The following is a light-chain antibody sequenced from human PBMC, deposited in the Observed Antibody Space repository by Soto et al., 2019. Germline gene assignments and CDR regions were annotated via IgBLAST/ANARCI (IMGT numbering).Light chain of an antibody. Sequence: IVMTQSPSTLSLSPGEGVTLSCRASQSVTVNSLAWYHQKPRQDPRLPIYAASTRADAVPDRFTGSGSGTDFALTISRLEPEDFGVYYCQQYGDSHLTSGPGTKVDIK. CDR1: QSVTVNS. J-gene: IGKJ3*01. V-gene: IGKV3-20*01. CDR3: QQYGDSHLT. CDR2: AAS.